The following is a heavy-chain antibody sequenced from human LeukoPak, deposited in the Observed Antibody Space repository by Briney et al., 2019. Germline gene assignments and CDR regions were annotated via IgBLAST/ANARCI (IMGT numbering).Heavy chain of an antibody. D-gene: IGHD6-19*01. J-gene: IGHJ6*02. Sequence: GGSLRLSCAASGFTFDDYTMHWVRQAQGKGLEWVSLISWDGGSTYYADSVKGRFTISRDNSKNSLYLQMNSLRTEDTALYYCAKDSDSSGWYRISYGMDVWGQGTTVTVSS. CDR2: ISWDGGST. CDR3: AKDSDSSGWYRISYGMDV. V-gene: IGHV3-43*01. CDR1: GFTFDDYT.